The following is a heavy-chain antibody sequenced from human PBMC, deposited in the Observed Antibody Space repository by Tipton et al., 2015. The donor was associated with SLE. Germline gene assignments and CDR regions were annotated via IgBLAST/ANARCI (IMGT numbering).Heavy chain of an antibody. CDR1: GYSFTGNY. Sequence: QSGAEVKKPGASVKVSCKASGYSFTGNYLHWVRQAPGQGLEWVGRYDPNSGVTDFAQKFQGRVTLTGDTSITTAYMELSSLRSDDTAVYYCARDFSIWSGYSVEYWGQGTLVAVSS. V-gene: IGHV1-2*06. CDR3: ARDFSIWSGYSVEY. CDR2: YDPNSGVT. J-gene: IGHJ4*02. D-gene: IGHD3-3*01.